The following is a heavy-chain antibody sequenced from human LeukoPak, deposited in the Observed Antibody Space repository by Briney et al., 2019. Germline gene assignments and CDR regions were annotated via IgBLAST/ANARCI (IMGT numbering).Heavy chain of an antibody. V-gene: IGHV3-30-3*01. Sequence: GRSLRFSCAASGFTCSSYAMHWVRHAPGKGLVWVTVLSYDGSNKYYADSVKGRFTISRDNSKNTLYLQMNSLRAEDTAVYYCARDLPLGYCSSTSCLMGAFDIWGQGTMVTVSS. CDR3: ARDLPLGYCSSTSCLMGAFDI. D-gene: IGHD2-2*01. CDR2: LSYDGSNK. J-gene: IGHJ3*02. CDR1: GFTCSSYA.